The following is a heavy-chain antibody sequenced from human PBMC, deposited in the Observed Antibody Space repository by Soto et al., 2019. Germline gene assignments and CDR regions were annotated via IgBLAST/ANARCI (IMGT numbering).Heavy chain of an antibody. CDR1: GFTFSNYA. CDR3: AKGGEATTYYFDY. V-gene: IGHV3-23*01. CDR2: FSGSGGST. J-gene: IGHJ4*01. D-gene: IGHD5-12*01. Sequence: EVQLLESGGNLAQPGGSLRLSCAVSGFTFSNYAMTWVRQAPGKGLEWVSSFSGSGGSTYYAASVKGRFTISRDNSKSTLYLQMNSLRAEDTALSYCAKGGEATTYYFDYWGQGTLVTVSS.